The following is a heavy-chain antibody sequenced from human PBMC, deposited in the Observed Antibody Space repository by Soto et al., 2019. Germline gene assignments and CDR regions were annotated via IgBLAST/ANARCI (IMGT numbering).Heavy chain of an antibody. CDR2: IRNDGGDI. J-gene: IGHJ4*02. D-gene: IGHD3-9*01. Sequence: GGSLRLSCAASGFTFGDHCMHWVRQAPGKGLEWVAVIRNDGGDINYADSVKGRFTISRDNSKNTLYLQMNSLRVEDTAVYYCAREQARVTDILMSWGQGTLVTVSS. CDR1: GFTFGDHC. V-gene: IGHV3-33*01. CDR3: AREQARVTDILMS.